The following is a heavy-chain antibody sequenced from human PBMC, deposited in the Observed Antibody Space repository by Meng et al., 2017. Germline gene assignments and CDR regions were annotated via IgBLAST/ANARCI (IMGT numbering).Heavy chain of an antibody. V-gene: IGHV1-69*02. CDR2: IIPILGIA. CDR1: GGTFSSYT. D-gene: IGHD5-18*01. J-gene: IGHJ4*02. Sequence: SVKVSCKASGGTFSSYTISWVRQAPGQGLEWMGRIIPILGIANYAQKFQGRVTITADKSTSTAYMELSSLRSEDTAVYYCAGASYGYSYGFPQYYFDYWGQGTLVTVSS. CDR3: AGASYGYSYGFPQYYFDY.